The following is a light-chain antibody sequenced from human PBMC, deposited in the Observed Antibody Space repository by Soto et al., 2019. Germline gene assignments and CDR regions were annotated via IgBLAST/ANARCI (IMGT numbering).Light chain of an antibody. CDR3: ASYTTSSTYV. J-gene: IGLJ1*01. CDR2: DVT. V-gene: IGLV2-14*03. Sequence: QSALTQPASVSGSPGQSIAISCTGTSSDVGGFNYVSWYQQHPGKAPKLLIYDVTSRPSGVSDRFSGSKSANTASLTISGLQAEHEAEYYCASYTTSSTYVFGTGTKLTVL. CDR1: SSDVGGFNY.